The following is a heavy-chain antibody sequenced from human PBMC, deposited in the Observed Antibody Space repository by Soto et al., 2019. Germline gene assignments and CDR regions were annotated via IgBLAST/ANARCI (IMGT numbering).Heavy chain of an antibody. CDR3: TRDWWFGGGTMGV. Sequence: LRLSCTASGFTFGDYAMSWVRQAPGKGLEWVGFSRSKAYGGTTEYAASVKGRFTISRDDSKSIAYLQMNSLRPEDTAVYYCTRDWWFGGGTMGVWGQGTTVTVSS. D-gene: IGHD3-10*01. V-gene: IGHV3-49*04. CDR1: GFTFGDYA. CDR2: SRSKAYGGTT. J-gene: IGHJ6*02.